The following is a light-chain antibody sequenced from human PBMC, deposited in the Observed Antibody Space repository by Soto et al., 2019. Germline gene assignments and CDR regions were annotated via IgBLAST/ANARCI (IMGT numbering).Light chain of an antibody. Sequence: LTQPASVSGSPGQSITISCTGTRSDVGRYNYVSWYQQHPGKAPKLMIYEVTYRPSGVSARFSGSKSGNTASLTISGLQAEDEADYYCSSYSTTSSPHVLFGGGTKVTVL. CDR2: EVT. J-gene: IGLJ2*01. CDR1: RSDVGRYNY. CDR3: SSYSTTSSPHVL. V-gene: IGLV2-14*01.